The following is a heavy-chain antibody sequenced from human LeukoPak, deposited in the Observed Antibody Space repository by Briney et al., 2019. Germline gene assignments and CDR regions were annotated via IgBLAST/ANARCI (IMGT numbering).Heavy chain of an antibody. V-gene: IGHV1-69*05. D-gene: IGHD5-12*01. CDR2: IIPIFGTA. CDR3: ARDAPSGYEGYFDY. Sequence: SSVKVSCKASGGTFSSYAISWVRQAPGQGLEWMGGIIPIFGTANYAQKFQGRVTITTDGSTSTAYMELSSLRSEDTAVYYCARDAPSGYEGYFDYWGQGTLVTVSS. CDR1: GGTFSSYA. J-gene: IGHJ4*02.